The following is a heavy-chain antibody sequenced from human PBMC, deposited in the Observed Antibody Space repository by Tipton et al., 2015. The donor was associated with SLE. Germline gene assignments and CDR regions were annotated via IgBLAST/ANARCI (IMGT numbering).Heavy chain of an antibody. CDR1: DYSISSGYY. J-gene: IGHJ3*01. CDR3: ARVYSGSYYKTVDF. D-gene: IGHD1-26*01. CDR2: IYHSGST. Sequence: TLSLTCTVSDYSISSGYYWAWIRQPPGKGPEWIGSIYHSGSTFYDPSLNSRVSISGDTSKNQFSLTLTSVTAADTAIYYCARVYSGSYYKTVDFWGQGTLVTVSS. V-gene: IGHV4-38-2*02.